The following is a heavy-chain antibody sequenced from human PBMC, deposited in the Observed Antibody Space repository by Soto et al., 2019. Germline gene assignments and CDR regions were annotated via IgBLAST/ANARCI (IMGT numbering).Heavy chain of an antibody. V-gene: IGHV2-70*13. CDR3: ARSIRGPRRFNGMDV. J-gene: IGHJ6*02. CDR1: GFSLTSPGMC. Sequence: KPPATLPLTCTFSGFSLTSPGMCVSWIRQPPGKALEWLALIERDDDDKYYSTSLKTRLTISKDTRKNQVVLTMANMDPADTGTYYCARSIRGPRRFNGMDVWGQGTTVTVS. CDR2: IERDDDDK. D-gene: IGHD1-20*01.